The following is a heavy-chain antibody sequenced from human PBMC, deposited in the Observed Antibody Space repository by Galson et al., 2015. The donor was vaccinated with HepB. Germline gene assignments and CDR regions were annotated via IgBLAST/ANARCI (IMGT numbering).Heavy chain of an antibody. CDR1: GFTFSSYA. J-gene: IGHJ3*02. D-gene: IGHD4-17*01. Sequence: LRLSCAASGFTFSSYAMHWVRQAPGKGLEWVAVISYDGSNKYYADSVKGRFTISRDNSKNTLYLQMNSLRAEDTAVYYCSRVPRTVTTDYTFDIWGQGTMVTVSS. V-gene: IGHV3-30*04. CDR2: ISYDGSNK. CDR3: SRVPRTVTTDYTFDI.